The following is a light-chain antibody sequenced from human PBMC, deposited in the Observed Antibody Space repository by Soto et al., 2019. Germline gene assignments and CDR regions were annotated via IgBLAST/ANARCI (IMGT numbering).Light chain of an antibody. J-gene: IGKJ5*01. V-gene: IGKV3D-20*02. CDR2: GAS. CDR1: QSVSSSY. CDR3: QQRNNWPPVT. Sequence: EIVFPQSPGTLSLSPGDRATLSRSASQSVSSSYLAWYQQKPXXAXRLLIYGASSRATGIPDRFSGSGSGTDFTLTISRLEHEDFAVYYWQQRNNWPPVTFGQGTRMEIK.